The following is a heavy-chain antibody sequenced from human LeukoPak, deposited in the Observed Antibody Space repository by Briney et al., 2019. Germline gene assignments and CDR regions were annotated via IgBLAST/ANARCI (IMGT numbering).Heavy chain of an antibody. D-gene: IGHD2-15*01. V-gene: IGHV3-53*01. CDR1: GFTVSSNY. CDR3: ASYCSGGSCYYAFDI. J-gene: IGHJ3*02. CDR2: LHSSGTT. Sequence: QPGGSLRLSCAASGFTVSSNYMSWVRQAPGKGLEWVSILHSSGTTYYADSVKGRFTISRDNSKNTLYLQMNSLRAEETAVYYCASYCSGGSCYYAFDIWGQGTMVTVSS.